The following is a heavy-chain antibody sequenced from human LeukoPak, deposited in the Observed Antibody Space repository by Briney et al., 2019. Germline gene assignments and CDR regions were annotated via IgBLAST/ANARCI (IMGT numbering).Heavy chain of an antibody. Sequence: GGSLRLSCEGFTFTFSNHAMTWVRQAPGKGLEWVSSLNGRGDNRYYADSVKGRFTISRDNSKNTLYLQMNSLRAEDTAVYYCARDEFYSGSYYSIDWGQGTLATVSS. CDR2: LNGRGDNR. CDR1: TFTFSNHA. CDR3: ARDEFYSGSYYSID. V-gene: IGHV3-23*01. D-gene: IGHD1-26*01. J-gene: IGHJ4*02.